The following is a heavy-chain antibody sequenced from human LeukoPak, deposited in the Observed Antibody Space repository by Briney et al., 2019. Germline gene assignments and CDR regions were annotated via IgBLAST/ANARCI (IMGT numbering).Heavy chain of an antibody. J-gene: IGHJ5*02. V-gene: IGHV4-59*07. CDR1: GGSISSYY. D-gene: IGHD3-10*01. Sequence: SDTLSLTCTVSGGSISSYYWSWIRQPPGKGLEWIGYIYYSGSTNYNPSLKSRVTISVDTSKNQFSLKLSSMTAADTAVYYCARSPTRIMVRGAIITGWFDPWGQGTLVTVSS. CDR3: ARSPTRIMVRGAIITGWFDP. CDR2: IYYSGST.